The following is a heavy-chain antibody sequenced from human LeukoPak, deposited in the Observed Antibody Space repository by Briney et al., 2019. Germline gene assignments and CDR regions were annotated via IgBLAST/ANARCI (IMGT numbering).Heavy chain of an antibody. Sequence: SETLSLTCTVSGGSISPYYWSWIRQPPGKGLEWIGEIFHGGSTNYNPSLESRVTISVDKSKNQLSLKLSSVTAADTAMYYCARKSYGYLGYWGQGTLVTVSS. J-gene: IGHJ4*02. V-gene: IGHV4-34*12. CDR1: GGSISPYY. CDR3: ARKSYGYLGY. D-gene: IGHD5-18*01. CDR2: IFHGGST.